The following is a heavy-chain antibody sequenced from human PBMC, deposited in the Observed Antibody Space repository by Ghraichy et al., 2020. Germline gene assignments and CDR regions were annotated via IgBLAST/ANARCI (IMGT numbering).Heavy chain of an antibody. CDR3: AGGSMTPRYFDWLLSIDAFDI. D-gene: IGHD3-9*01. V-gene: IGHV3-48*02. CDR2: ISSSSSTI. Sequence: GGSLRLSCAASGFTFSSYSMNWVRQAPGKGLEWVSYISSSSSTIYYADSVKGRFTISRDNAKNSLYLQMNSLRDEDTAVYYCAGGSMTPRYFDWLLSIDAFDIWGQGTMVTVSS. CDR1: GFTFSSYS. J-gene: IGHJ3*02.